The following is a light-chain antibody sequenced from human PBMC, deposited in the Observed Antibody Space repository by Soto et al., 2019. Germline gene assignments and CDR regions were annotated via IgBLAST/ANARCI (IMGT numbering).Light chain of an antibody. CDR2: QVS. CDR1: SSDLGGYNF. Sequence: QSALTQPASVSGSPGQSITISCTGTSSDLGGYNFVSWYQHHPGKAPKLMIYQVSNRPSGVSNRFSGSKSGNTASLTISGRQAEDEADYYCCSYTSSSPYVFGTGTKVTVL. CDR3: CSYTSSSPYV. J-gene: IGLJ1*01. V-gene: IGLV2-14*01.